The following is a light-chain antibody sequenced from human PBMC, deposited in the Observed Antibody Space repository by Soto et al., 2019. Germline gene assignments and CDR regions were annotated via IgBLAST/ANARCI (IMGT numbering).Light chain of an antibody. CDR1: NIGSKS. CDR3: ATWDDSPRDVV. CDR2: DDS. Sequence: SYELTQPPSVSVAPGQTARITCGGNNIGSKSVHWYQQKPGQAPVLVVYDDSDRPSGIPERFSGSNSGTSASLAISGLQSEDEADYYCATWDDSPRDVVFGGGTKLTVL. V-gene: IGLV3-21*02. J-gene: IGLJ2*01.